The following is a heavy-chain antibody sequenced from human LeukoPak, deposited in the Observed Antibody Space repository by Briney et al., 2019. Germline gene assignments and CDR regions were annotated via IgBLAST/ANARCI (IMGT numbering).Heavy chain of an antibody. V-gene: IGHV1-46*01. CDR3: AREDVVLVDAVRYYYYGMDV. J-gene: IGHJ6*02. CDR1: GYNFISYY. Sequence: GAPVKVSCKASGYNFISYYMHWVRQAPGQGLEWMGITNPSGGSTSYAQKFQDRVTMTRDTSTSTVYMELSSLKSEDTAVYYCAREDVVLVDAVRYYYYGMDVWGQGTTVTVSS. D-gene: IGHD2-8*01. CDR2: TNPSGGST.